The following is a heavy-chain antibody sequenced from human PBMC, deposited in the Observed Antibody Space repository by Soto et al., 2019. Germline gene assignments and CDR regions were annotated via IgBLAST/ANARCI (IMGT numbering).Heavy chain of an antibody. D-gene: IGHD3-22*01. Sequence: ASVKVSCKAVRYTFTSHYIHWVRQAPGQGLEWMGIINPSGGSTNYAQKFQGRVTMTRDTSTSTVYMDLSRLRSEDTAVFYCARSVGASGYFDFWGQGTLVTVSS. CDR1: RYTFTSHY. CDR2: INPSGGST. J-gene: IGHJ4*02. V-gene: IGHV1-46*01. CDR3: ARSVGASGYFDF.